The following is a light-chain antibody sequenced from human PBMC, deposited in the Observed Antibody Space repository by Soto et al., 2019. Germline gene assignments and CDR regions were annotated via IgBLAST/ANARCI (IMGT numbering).Light chain of an antibody. V-gene: IGKV3-20*01. Sequence: IVLTQSPGTLSLSPGETATLSCRASQSVTSSNLAWYQQRPGQAPRLLIYGASNRATGIAEKFSGSGSGADFRLTISRLEPEYFAVYYCQHYGASQYTFGQGTKLEIK. J-gene: IGKJ2*01. CDR1: QSVTSSN. CDR2: GAS. CDR3: QHYGASQYT.